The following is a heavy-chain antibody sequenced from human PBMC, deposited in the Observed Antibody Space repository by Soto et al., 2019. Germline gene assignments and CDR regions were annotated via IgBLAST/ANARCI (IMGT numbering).Heavy chain of an antibody. D-gene: IGHD6-13*01. J-gene: IGHJ6*02. CDR2: IWYDGSNK. V-gene: IGHV3-33*01. CDR1: GFTFSSYG. CDR3: ARYSSSWSPSYGMDV. Sequence: QVQLVESGGGVVQPGRSLRLSCAASGFTFSSYGMHWVRQAPGKGLEWVAVIWYDGSNKYYADSVKGRFTISRDNSKNTLYLQMNSPRAEDTAVYYCARYSSSWSPSYGMDVWGQGTTVTVSS.